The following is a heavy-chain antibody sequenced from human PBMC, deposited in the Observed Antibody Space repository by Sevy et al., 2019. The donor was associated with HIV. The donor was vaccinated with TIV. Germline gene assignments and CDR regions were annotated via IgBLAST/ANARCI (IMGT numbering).Heavy chain of an antibody. Sequence: GGSLRLSCTASGFTLKNYAMHWVGQAPGKGLECVSAISSNGDSTYYATSVKGRFIISRDNSKNTLYLQMGSLTAEDMAIYYCARDWAYFDYWGQGSLVTVSS. D-gene: IGHD3-16*01. V-gene: IGHV3-64*01. CDR1: GFTLKNYA. CDR3: ARDWAYFDY. J-gene: IGHJ4*02. CDR2: ISSNGDST.